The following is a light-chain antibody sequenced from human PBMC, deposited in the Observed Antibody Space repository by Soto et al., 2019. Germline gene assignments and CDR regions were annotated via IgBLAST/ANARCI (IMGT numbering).Light chain of an antibody. Sequence: DIQMTQSPSSLSASVGDRVTITCRASQSIGTYLHWYQQKPGKAPKLLIYKASTLKSGVPSRFSGSGSGTEFTLTISSLQPDDFATYYCQHYNSYSEAFGQGTKVDVK. CDR3: QHYNSYSEA. CDR1: QSIGTY. V-gene: IGKV1-5*03. J-gene: IGKJ1*01. CDR2: KAS.